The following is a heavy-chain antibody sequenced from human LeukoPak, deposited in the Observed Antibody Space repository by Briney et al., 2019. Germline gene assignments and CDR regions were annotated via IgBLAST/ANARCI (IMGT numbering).Heavy chain of an antibody. D-gene: IGHD3-3*01. Sequence: GRSLRLSCAASGFPFSSSGMHGVRQAPGKGLEWVAVISYDGSTKCYADSVKGRFTISRDNSKNTLYLQMNSLRAEDTAVYYCAKYDFWSGYGIDVWGQGTTVTVSS. CDR2: ISYDGSTK. CDR3: AKYDFWSGYGIDV. V-gene: IGHV3-30*18. J-gene: IGHJ6*02. CDR1: GFPFSSSG.